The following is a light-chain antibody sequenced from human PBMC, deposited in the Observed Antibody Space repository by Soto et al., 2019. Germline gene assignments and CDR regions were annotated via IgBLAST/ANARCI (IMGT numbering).Light chain of an antibody. CDR3: SSYTSSSAPNWV. CDR1: SSDVGGYNY. J-gene: IGLJ3*02. Sequence: QSALTQPASVSGSPGQSITISCTGTSSDVGGYNYVSWYQQHPGKAPKLMIYEVSNRPSGVSNRFSGSKSGNTASLTISGLQAEDEADYYCSSYTSSSAPNWVFCGGTKLTVL. CDR2: EVS. V-gene: IGLV2-14*01.